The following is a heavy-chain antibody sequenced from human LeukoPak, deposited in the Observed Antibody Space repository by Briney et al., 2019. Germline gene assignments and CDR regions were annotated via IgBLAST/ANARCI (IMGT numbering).Heavy chain of an antibody. J-gene: IGHJ4*02. CDR1: GFTFSSYA. V-gene: IGHV3-23*01. CDR2: ISGSGGST. Sequence: GGSLRLSCAASGFTFSSYAMSWVRQAPGKGLEWVSAISGSGGSTYYADSVKGRFTISRDNSKNTLYLQMNSLRAEDTALYYCAKDWDRGSSIFDYWGQGTLVTVSS. D-gene: IGHD1-26*01. CDR3: AKDWDRGSSIFDY.